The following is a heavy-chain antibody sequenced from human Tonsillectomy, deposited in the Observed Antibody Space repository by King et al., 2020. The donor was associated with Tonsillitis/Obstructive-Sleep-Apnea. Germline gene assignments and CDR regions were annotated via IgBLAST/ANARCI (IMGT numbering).Heavy chain of an antibody. D-gene: IGHD3-3*01. J-gene: IGHJ5*02. V-gene: IGHV1-46*01. CDR1: GYTFTSYY. CDR3: ARDARELRFLEWLLPPGDGWFDP. CDR2: INPSGGST. Sequence: QLVQSGAEVKKPGASVKVSCKASGYTFTSYYMHWVRQAPGQGLEWMGIINPSGGSTSYAQKFQGRVTMTRDTSTSTVYMELSSLRSEDTAGDYCARDARELRFLEWLLPPGDGWFDPWGQGTLVTVSS.